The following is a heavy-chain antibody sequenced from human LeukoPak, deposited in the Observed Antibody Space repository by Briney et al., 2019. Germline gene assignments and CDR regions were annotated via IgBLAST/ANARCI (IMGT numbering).Heavy chain of an antibody. V-gene: IGHV3-15*01. J-gene: IGHJ1*01. CDR1: GFSIRDAW. D-gene: IGHD1-26*01. CDR2: IKSKIHGGTT. CDR3: SRVVSGSYWTIGY. Sequence: VGTLRLSRAASGFSIRDAWMTSVRHAPGKGLEWVGRIKSKIHGGTTDYAAPVKGTFTITRDDSKIMLYLQMNSLKTEDTAVYYCSRVVSGSYWTIGYWGQGTLVSVSS.